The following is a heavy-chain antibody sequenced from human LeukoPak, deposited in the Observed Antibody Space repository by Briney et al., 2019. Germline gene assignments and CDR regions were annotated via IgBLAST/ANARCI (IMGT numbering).Heavy chain of an antibody. CDR1: GGSIRSSYYY. V-gene: IGHV4-39*07. CDR3: ASALRGWLQFNY. CDR2: IYDSGST. Sequence: SETLSLTCTVSGGSIRSSYYYWGWIRQPPGKGLEWIGSIYDSGSTYYNPSLKSRVTISVDTSKNQFSLKLSSVTAADTAVYYCASALRGWLQFNYWGQGTLVTVSS. D-gene: IGHD5-24*01. J-gene: IGHJ4*02.